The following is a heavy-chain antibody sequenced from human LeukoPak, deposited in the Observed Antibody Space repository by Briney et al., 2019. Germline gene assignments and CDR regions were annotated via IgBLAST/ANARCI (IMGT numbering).Heavy chain of an antibody. CDR2: INHSGST. D-gene: IGHD3-22*01. V-gene: IGHV4-34*01. CDR3: AKYDSDIARLDP. J-gene: IGHJ5*02. Sequence: PSETLSLTCAVYGGSFSGYYWSWIRQPPGKGLEWIGEINHSGSTNYNPSLKSRVTISVDTSKNQFSLKLSSVTAADTAMYYCAKYDSDIARLDPWGQGTLVTVS. CDR1: GGSFSGYY.